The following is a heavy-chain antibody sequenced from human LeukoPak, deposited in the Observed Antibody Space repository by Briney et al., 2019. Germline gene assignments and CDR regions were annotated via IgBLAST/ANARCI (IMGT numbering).Heavy chain of an antibody. Sequence: GGSLRLSCAASGFTVSSNYMSWVRQAPGKGPEWVANIKQDGSQRYYVDSVRGRFTISRDNAKNSLFLQMNGLRAEDTAVCYCARRGGSSSRRSPIDYWGQGTLVTVSS. V-gene: IGHV3-7*01. J-gene: IGHJ4*02. CDR2: IKQDGSQR. D-gene: IGHD6-6*01. CDR1: GFTVSSNY. CDR3: ARRGGSSSRRSPIDY.